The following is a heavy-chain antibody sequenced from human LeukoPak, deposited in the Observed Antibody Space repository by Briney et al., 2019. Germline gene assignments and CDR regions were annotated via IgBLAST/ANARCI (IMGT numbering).Heavy chain of an antibody. J-gene: IGHJ4*02. V-gene: IGHV4-61*02. D-gene: IGHD3-16*01. Sequence: SETLSLTGTVSGGSISSGSYYWSWIRRPAGKGLEWIGRIYTSGSTNYNPPLKSRVTISVDTSKNQFSLKLSSVTAADTAVYYCARGTLVFPMEELESDYFDYWGQGTLVTVSS. CDR2: IYTSGST. CDR3: ARGTLVFPMEELESDYFDY. CDR1: GGSISSGSYY.